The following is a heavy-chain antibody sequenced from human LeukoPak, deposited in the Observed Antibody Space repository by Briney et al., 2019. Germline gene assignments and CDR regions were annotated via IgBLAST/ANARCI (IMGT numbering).Heavy chain of an antibody. CDR1: GFTFSSYW. J-gene: IGHJ4*02. V-gene: IGHV3-7*01. D-gene: IGHD3-16*02. CDR2: IKQDGSEK. CDR3: ARVGGRYSPLGY. Sequence: PGGSLRLSCAASGFTFSSYWVSWVRRAPGRGLEGVANIKQDGSEKYYVDSVKGRFTISRDNDKNSLFLQMTSLRAEDTAVYYCARVGGRYSPLGYWGQGTLVTVSS.